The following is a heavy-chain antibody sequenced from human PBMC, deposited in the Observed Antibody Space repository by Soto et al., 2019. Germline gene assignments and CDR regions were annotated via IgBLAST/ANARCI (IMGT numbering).Heavy chain of an antibody. V-gene: IGHV3-13*01. D-gene: IGHD6-19*01. CDR1: GFTFSSYD. CDR2: IGTAGDT. Sequence: GGSLRLSCAASGFTFSSYDMHWVRQATGKGLEWVSAIGTAGDTYYPGSVKGRFTISRENAKNSLYLQMNSLRAEDTAVYYCAREGSGWYQSRAFDIWGQGTMVTVSS. CDR3: AREGSGWYQSRAFDI. J-gene: IGHJ3*02.